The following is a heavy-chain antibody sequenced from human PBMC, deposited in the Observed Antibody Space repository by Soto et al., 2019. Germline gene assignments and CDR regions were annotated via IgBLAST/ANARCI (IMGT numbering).Heavy chain of an antibody. CDR3: ARGYCTATICDPWFDP. V-gene: IGHV5-51*01. D-gene: IGHD2-8*02. CDR1: GYAFSSYW. Sequence: XXSLKISWQGSGYAFSSYWIGWVRQMPGKGLEWMGIIYPGDSDTRYSPSFQGQVTISVDKSITTAYLQWSSLKASDTAMYYCARGYCTATICDPWFDPWGQGTRVTVSS. J-gene: IGHJ5*02. CDR2: IYPGDSDT.